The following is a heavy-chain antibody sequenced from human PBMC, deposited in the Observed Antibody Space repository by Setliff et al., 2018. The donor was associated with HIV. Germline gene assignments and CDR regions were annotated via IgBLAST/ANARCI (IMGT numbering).Heavy chain of an antibody. CDR3: AKELAASGLGYFDS. CDR1: GFTFSNYA. J-gene: IGHJ4*02. CDR2: ITGIGGGT. V-gene: IGHV3-23*01. D-gene: IGHD3-22*01. Sequence: GSLRLSCVASGFTFSNYAMSWVRQAPGKGLEWVSGITGIGGGTYYADSVKGRFTISRDNSKNTLYLQMNSLSAGDTAVYYCAKELAASGLGYFDSWGRGILVTVSS.